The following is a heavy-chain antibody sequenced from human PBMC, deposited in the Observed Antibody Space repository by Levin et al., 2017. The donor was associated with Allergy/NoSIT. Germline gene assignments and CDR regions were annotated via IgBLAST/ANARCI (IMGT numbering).Heavy chain of an antibody. Sequence: GESLKISCKASGYTFTSYGISWVRQAPGQGLEWMGWISAYNGNTNYAQKLQGRVTMTTDTSTSTAYMELRSLRSDDTAVYYCARDLGDGLRRDWGQGTLVTVSS. CDR2: ISAYNGNT. J-gene: IGHJ4*02. V-gene: IGHV1-18*01. CDR1: GYTFTSYG. CDR3: ARDLGDGLRRD. D-gene: IGHD3-16*01.